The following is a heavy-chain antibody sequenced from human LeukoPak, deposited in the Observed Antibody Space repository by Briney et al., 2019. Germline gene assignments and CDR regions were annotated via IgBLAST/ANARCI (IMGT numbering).Heavy chain of an antibody. CDR2: ISGSGAST. V-gene: IGHV3-23*01. D-gene: IGHD2-2*01. CDR1: GFTFSSYA. J-gene: IGHJ4*02. Sequence: GGSLRLSCAASGFTFSSYAMNWARQAPGKGLEWVSAISGSGASTYYADSVKGRFTISRDNSKNTLYLQVNSLRAEDAAIYYCAKAALRYQLLSSLDYWGQGTLVTVSS. CDR3: AKAALRYQLLSSLDY.